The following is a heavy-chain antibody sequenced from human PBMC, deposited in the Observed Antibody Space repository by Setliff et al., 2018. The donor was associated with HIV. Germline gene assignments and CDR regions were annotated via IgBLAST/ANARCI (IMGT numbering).Heavy chain of an antibody. V-gene: IGHV4-39*07. J-gene: IGHJ4*02. Sequence: SETLSLTCTVSGGSISSGSYYWGWIRQPPGKGLEWIGSGYHTGSTAYNPSLKSRVTISVDTSKNQFSLKLSSVTAADTAVYYCATHSANIAAAGTVDYWGQGTLVTSPQ. CDR3: ATHSANIAAAGTVDY. CDR1: GGSISSGSYY. D-gene: IGHD6-13*01. CDR2: GYHTGST.